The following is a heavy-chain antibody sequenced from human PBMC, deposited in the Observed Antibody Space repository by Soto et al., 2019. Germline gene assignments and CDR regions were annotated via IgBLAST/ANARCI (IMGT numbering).Heavy chain of an antibody. Sequence: QPGGSLRLSCTASGFTFGDYAMSWFRQAPGKGLEWVGFIRSKAYGGTTEYAASVKGRFTISRDDSKSIAYLQMNSLKTEDTAVYYCTRAPYCGGDCYHWYFDLWGRGTLVTVSS. CDR2: IRSKAYGGTT. D-gene: IGHD2-21*02. J-gene: IGHJ2*01. CDR3: TRAPYCGGDCYHWYFDL. V-gene: IGHV3-49*03. CDR1: GFTFGDYA.